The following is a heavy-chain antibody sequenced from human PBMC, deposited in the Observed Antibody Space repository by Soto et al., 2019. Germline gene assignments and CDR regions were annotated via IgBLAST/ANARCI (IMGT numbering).Heavy chain of an antibody. Sequence: LRLSCAASGFTFNNYWMHWVRQAPGKGLVWVSRIKTDGSSPNYADSVEGRFTISSDNAKNTLYLQMNGLRVEDTAVYYCARDRIAGSGSCDNWGQGTLVTVSS. J-gene: IGHJ4*02. CDR3: ARDRIAGSGSCDN. V-gene: IGHV3-74*01. D-gene: IGHD3-10*01. CDR2: IKTDGSSP. CDR1: GFTFNNYW.